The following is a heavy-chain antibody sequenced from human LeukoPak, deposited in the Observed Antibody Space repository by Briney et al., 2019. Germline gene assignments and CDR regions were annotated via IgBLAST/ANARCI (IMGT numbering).Heavy chain of an antibody. J-gene: IGHJ6*02. CDR2: IIPIFGTA. V-gene: IGHV1-69*13. D-gene: IGHD2-15*01. CDR3: AVVVAATVDDYYYGMDV. CDR1: GGTFSSYA. Sequence: ASVKVSCKASGGTFSSYAISWVRQAPGQGLEWMGGIIPIFGTANYAQKFQGRVTITADESTSTAYMELSSLRSEDTAVYYCAVVVAATVDDYYYGMDVWGQGTTVTVSS.